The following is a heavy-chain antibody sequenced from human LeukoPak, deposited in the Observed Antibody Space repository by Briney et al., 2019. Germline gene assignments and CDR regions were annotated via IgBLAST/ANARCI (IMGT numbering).Heavy chain of an antibody. D-gene: IGHD6-6*01. Sequence: GGSLRLSCAASGFTDSNNDIKWVRQAPGKGLEWVSLIYSDGSAHYKVSVKGRFSISRDNSKNTVFLQMNSLRGEDTAVYYCARRSVPGRPGYWGQGTLVTVSS. J-gene: IGHJ4*02. V-gene: IGHV3-66*04. CDR1: GFTDSNND. CDR3: ARRSVPGRPGY. CDR2: IYSDGSA.